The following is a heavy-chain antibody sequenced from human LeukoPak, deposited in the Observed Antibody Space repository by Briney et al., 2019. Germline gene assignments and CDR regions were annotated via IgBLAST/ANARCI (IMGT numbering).Heavy chain of an antibody. CDR2: INPNSGGT. CDR3: ARVVPAAPECFDY. Sequence: ASVKVSCKASGYTFTGCYMHWVRQAPGQGLEWMGWINPNSGGTNYAQKFQGRVTMTRDTSISTAYMELSRLRSDDTAVYYCARVVPAAPECFDYWGQGTLVTVSS. J-gene: IGHJ4*02. CDR1: GYTFTGCY. D-gene: IGHD2-2*01. V-gene: IGHV1-2*02.